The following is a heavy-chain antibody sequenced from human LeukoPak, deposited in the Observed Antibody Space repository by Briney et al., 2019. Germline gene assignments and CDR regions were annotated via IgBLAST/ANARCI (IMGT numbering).Heavy chain of an antibody. D-gene: IGHD5-24*01. J-gene: IGHJ4*02. V-gene: IGHV3-30*03. CDR3: ARRGDGYNFFYFDY. CDR2: ISNDGSRK. Sequence: PGRSLRLSCAPSGFTFSRHGMHWVRQAPGKGLEWVAIISNDGSRKYYAHSVEGRFTISRDNSKNTLYLQMDSLRAEDTAVYYCARRGDGYNFFYFDYWGQGTLVTVSS. CDR1: GFTFSRHG.